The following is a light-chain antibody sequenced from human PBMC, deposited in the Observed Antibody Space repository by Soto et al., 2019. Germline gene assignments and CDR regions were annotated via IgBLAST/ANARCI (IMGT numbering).Light chain of an antibody. V-gene: IGKV1-9*01. J-gene: IGKJ1*01. CDR3: QQLNYYPWT. CDR1: QDISSY. Sequence: DIQLTQSPSFLSASVGDRVTITCRASQDISSYLAWSQQKPGKAPKLLIYTASTLNSGVPSRFSGSVSGTEFTLTITSLQPEDFATYFCQQLNYYPWTFGQGTKVEI. CDR2: TAS.